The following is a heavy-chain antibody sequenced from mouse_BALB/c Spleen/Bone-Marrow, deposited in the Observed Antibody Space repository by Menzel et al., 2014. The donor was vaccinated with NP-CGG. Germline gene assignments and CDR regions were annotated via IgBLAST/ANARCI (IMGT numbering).Heavy chain of an antibody. CDR2: IDPSDSYT. J-gene: IGHJ1*01. CDR3: TRGDYDWYFDV. CDR1: GYTFTSYW. Sequence: QVQLQQPGAELVKPGASVKMSCKASGYTFTSYWMHWVKQRPGQGLEWIGVIDPSDSYTSYNQKFKGKATLTVDTSSXTAYMQLSSLTSEDSAVYYCTRGDYDWYFDVWGAGTTVTVSS. V-gene: IGHV1S127*01. D-gene: IGHD2-4*01.